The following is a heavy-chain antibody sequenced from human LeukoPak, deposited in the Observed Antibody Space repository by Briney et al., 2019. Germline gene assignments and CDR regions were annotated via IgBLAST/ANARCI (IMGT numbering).Heavy chain of an antibody. CDR3: ARRPSSGNDWFDP. D-gene: IGHD6-19*01. J-gene: IGHJ5*02. V-gene: IGHV4-39*01. CDR2: IYYSGST. CDR1: GGSISSSSYY. Sequence: SETLSLTCTVSGGSISSSSYYCGWIRQPPGKGLEWIGSIYYSGSTYYNPSLKSRVTISVDTSKNQFSLKLSSVTAADTAVYYCARRPSSGNDWFDPWGQGTLVTVSS.